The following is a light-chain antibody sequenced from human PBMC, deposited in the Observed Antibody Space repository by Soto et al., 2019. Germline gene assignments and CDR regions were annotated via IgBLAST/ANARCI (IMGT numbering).Light chain of an antibody. CDR2: AAS. J-gene: IGKJ4*01. V-gene: IGKV1-39*01. CDR3: QQSYNSPRT. CDR1: QSVTTH. Sequence: DIQMTQSPSSLSASVGDRVTITCRASQSVTTHLNWYQQKPGRAPNLLIYAASTLQTGVTSRFSGSGSGTDFTLTISSLQPEDFATYYCQQSYNSPRTFGPGTKVEIK.